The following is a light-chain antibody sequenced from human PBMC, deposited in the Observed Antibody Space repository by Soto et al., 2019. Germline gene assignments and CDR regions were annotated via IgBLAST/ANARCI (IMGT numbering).Light chain of an antibody. Sequence: EIVLTQSPGTLSLSPGERATLSCRASQRVRNSVLAWYQQKPGQPPRLLIYDASTRATATPERFSGSGSGKDFTLTIIRLGPEDFAVYYCHQNATIGHTFGQGTTV. CDR1: QRVRNSV. CDR2: DAS. J-gene: IGKJ1*01. CDR3: HQNATIGHT. V-gene: IGKV3-20*01.